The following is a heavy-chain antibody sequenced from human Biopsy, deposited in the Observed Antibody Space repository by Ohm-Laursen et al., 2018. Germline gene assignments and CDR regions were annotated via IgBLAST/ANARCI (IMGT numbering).Heavy chain of an antibody. J-gene: IGHJ4*02. CDR2: IHYSGTT. V-gene: IGHV4-39*01. CDR3: ARQGEWEHFADY. CDR1: GVSISSTTYY. D-gene: IGHD1-26*01. Sequence: SETLSLTCGVSGVSISSTTYYWGWIRQPPGKGLEWIGSIHYSGTTYYHASLRSRVTISVDKSKNQFSLKLTSVTAAETAVYYCARQGEWEHFADYWGQGTLVSVPS.